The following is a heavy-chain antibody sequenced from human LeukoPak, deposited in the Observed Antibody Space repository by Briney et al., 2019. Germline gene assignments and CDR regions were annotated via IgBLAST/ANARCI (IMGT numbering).Heavy chain of an antibody. CDR2: IYYSGST. CDR1: GDSISSYY. CDR3: ARAASGPLFDY. J-gene: IGHJ4*02. Sequence: PSETLSLTCTVSGDSISSYYWSWIRQPPGKGLEWIGYIYYSGSTNYNPSLKSRVTISVDTSKNQFSLKLSSVTAADTAVYYCARAASGPLFDYWGQGTLVTVSS. D-gene: IGHD2-15*01. V-gene: IGHV4-59*01.